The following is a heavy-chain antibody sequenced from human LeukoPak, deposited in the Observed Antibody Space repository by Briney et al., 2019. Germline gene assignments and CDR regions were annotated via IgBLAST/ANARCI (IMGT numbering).Heavy chain of an antibody. Sequence: GASVKVSCKASGYTFTSYYMHWVRQAPGQGLEWMGIINPSGGSTSYAQKFQGRVTMTRDTSTSTVYMELSRLRSDDTAVYYCAIAIKDSYGFGWGQGTLVTVSS. CDR2: INPSGGST. CDR1: GYTFTSYY. CDR3: AIAIKDSYGFG. J-gene: IGHJ4*02. D-gene: IGHD5-18*01. V-gene: IGHV1-46*03.